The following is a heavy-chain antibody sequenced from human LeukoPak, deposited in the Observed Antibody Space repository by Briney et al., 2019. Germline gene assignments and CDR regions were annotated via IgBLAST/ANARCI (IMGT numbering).Heavy chain of an antibody. CDR3: ARDQIDYGDYVAFDY. J-gene: IGHJ4*02. CDR1: GYTFTSYG. CDR2: ISAYNGNT. D-gene: IGHD4-17*01. Sequence: ASVKVSCKASGYTFTSYGISWVRQAPGQGLEWMGWISAYNGNTNYAQKLQGRVTMTTDTSTSTAYMELRSLRSDDTAMYYCARDQIDYGDYVAFDYWGQGTLVTVSS. V-gene: IGHV1-18*01.